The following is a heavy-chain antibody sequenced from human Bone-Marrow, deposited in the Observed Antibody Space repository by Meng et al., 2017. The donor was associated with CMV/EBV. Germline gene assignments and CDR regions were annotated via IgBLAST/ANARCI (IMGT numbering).Heavy chain of an antibody. Sequence: GESLKISCTASGFTFSSYSMNWVRQAPGKGLEWVSSISSSSSSIFYADSVKGRFTISRDNAKNSLYLQMNSLRAEDTALYYCARDPYTIAEGDYWGQGTLVTVSS. D-gene: IGHD3-9*01. CDR2: ISSSSSSI. CDR3: ARDPYTIAEGDY. CDR1: GFTFSSYS. J-gene: IGHJ4*02. V-gene: IGHV3-21*04.